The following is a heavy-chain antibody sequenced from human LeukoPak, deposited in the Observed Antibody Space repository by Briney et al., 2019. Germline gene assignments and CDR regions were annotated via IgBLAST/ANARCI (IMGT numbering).Heavy chain of an antibody. CDR1: GYSISSGYY. D-gene: IGHD1-26*01. J-gene: IGHJ5*02. CDR3: ARHEYSGSYYGLSWFDP. Sequence: SETLSLTCAVSGYSISSGYYWGWIRQPPGKGLEWIGSVYHSGSTYYNPSLKSRVTISVDTSENQLSLKLSPLTAADTAVYYCARHEYSGSYYGLSWFDPWGQGTLVTVSS. V-gene: IGHV4-38-2*01. CDR2: VYHSGST.